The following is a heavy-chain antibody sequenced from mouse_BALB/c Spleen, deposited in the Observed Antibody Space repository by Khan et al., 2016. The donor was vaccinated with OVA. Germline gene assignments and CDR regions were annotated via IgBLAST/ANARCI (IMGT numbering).Heavy chain of an antibody. Sequence: QVTLKESGPGILQPSQTLSLTCSFSGYSLSSSGMGVNWIRQPSGKGLEWLSHIYLDDDKRYYPSLKSRLTISRDTSRNKVFLMTTSVDTADPDTYYCARSPWLLVYAVDSWGRGTSVPVSS. CDR1: GYSLSSSGMG. V-gene: IGHV8-12*01. CDR3: ARSPWLLVYAVDS. CDR2: IYLDDDK. J-gene: IGHJ4*01. D-gene: IGHD2-3*01.